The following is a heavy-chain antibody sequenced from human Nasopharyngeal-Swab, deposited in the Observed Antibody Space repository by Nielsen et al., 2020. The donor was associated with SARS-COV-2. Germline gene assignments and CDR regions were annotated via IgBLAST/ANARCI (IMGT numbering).Heavy chain of an antibody. CDR3: AFSTAIYYYYGMDV. J-gene: IGHJ6*02. V-gene: IGHV1-69*04. Sequence: SVQNSSNAAAGTFSSYAISWVRQAPAQGLEWMGRIITILGIANYAQKFQGRVTITADKSTSTAYMELSSLRSEDTAVYYCAFSTAIYYYYGMDVRGQGTTVTVSS. CDR2: IITILGIA. D-gene: IGHD4-17*01. CDR1: AGTFSSYA.